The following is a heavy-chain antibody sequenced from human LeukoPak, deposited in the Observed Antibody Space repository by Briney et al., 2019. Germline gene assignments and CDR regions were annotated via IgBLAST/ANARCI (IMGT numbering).Heavy chain of an antibody. CDR2: IIPIFGTA. D-gene: IGHD3-10*01. V-gene: IGHV1-69*06. CDR1: GGTFSSYA. Sequence: SVKVSCKASGGTFSSYAISWVRQAPGQGLEWMGGIIPIFGTANYAQKFQGRVTITADKSTSTAYMELSSLRSDDTAVYYCASSITMVRGVIISGDWFDPWGQGTLVTVSS. J-gene: IGHJ5*02. CDR3: ASSITMVRGVIISGDWFDP.